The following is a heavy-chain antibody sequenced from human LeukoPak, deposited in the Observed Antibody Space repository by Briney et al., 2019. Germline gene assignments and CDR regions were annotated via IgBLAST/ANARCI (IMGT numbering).Heavy chain of an antibody. D-gene: IGHD3-22*01. CDR2: ISAYNGNT. Sequence: ASVKVSCKASGYTFINRGISWVRQAPGQGLEWMGWISAYNGNTNYAQKLQGRVTMTTDTSTSTAYMELRSLRSDDTAVYYCARDPSRITMIVVAGGGDYWGQGTLVTVSS. V-gene: IGHV1-18*01. J-gene: IGHJ4*02. CDR3: ARDPSRITMIVVAGGGDY. CDR1: GYTFINRG.